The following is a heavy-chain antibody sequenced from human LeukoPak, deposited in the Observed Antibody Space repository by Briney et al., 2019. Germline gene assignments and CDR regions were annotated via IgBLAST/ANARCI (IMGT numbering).Heavy chain of an antibody. CDR1: GFTFSNKD. CDR2: IRYDGSNT. Sequence: GGSLRLSCAASGFTFSNKDMHWVRQAPGKGLEWVAFIRYDGSNTYYADSVKGRFTISRYNSKTTLYLQMNSLRAEDTPVYYCARDGDGAAYYYCYRDVWGKGTTVTVSS. D-gene: IGHD7-27*01. J-gene: IGHJ6*03. V-gene: IGHV3-30*02. CDR3: ARDGDGAAYYYCYRDV.